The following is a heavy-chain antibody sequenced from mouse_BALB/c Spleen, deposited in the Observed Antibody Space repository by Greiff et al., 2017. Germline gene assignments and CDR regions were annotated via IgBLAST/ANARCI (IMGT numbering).Heavy chain of an antibody. J-gene: IGHJ4*01. D-gene: IGHD2-4*01. Sequence: EVNVVESGGGLVQPGGSLRLSCATSGFTFSDFYMEWVRQPPGKRLEWIAASRNKANDYTTEYSASVKGRFIVSRDTSQSILYLQMNALRAEDTAIYYCARDGGDYDRVRWAMDYWGQGTSVTVSS. CDR3: ARDGGDYDRVRWAMDY. CDR2: SRNKANDYTT. V-gene: IGHV7-1*02. CDR1: GFTFSDFY.